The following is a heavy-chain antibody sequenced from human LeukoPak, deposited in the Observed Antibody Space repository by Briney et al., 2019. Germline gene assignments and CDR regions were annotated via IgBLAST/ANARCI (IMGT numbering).Heavy chain of an antibody. CDR1: GGSISSYY. J-gene: IGHJ4*02. CDR2: IYYSGST. V-gene: IGHV4-59*01. D-gene: IGHD3-10*01. CDR3: ARGAGSPYYFDY. Sequence: SETLSLTCTVSGGSISSYYWSWIRQPPGKGLEWIGYIYYSGSTNYNPSLKSRVTISVDTSKNQFSLQLSSVTAADTAVYYCARGAGSPYYFDYWGQGTLVTVSS.